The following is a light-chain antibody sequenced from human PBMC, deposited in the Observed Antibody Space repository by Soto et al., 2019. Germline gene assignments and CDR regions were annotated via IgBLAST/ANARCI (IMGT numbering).Light chain of an antibody. V-gene: IGKV3D-15*01. J-gene: IGKJ1*01. CDR2: GAS. CDR3: EQYCVSST. Sequence: EIIMTNSPATLSVSQGERTTLSCRASQSVSSNLAWYQQKPGQAPRLLIYGASNRATGIPARFSGSGSGTDFTLTISSLEPEDFAVYYCEQYCVSSTFGQGSKVDIK. CDR1: QSVSSN.